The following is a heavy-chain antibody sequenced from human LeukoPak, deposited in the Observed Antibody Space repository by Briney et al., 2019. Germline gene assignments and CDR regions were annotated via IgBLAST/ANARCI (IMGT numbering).Heavy chain of an antibody. V-gene: IGHV3-15*01. D-gene: IGHD3-10*01. J-gene: IGHJ6*02. CDR3: TTWVRWLPKLGNYYYGMDV. CDR1: GFTFSNAW. CDR2: IKSKTDGVTT. Sequence: GGSLRLSCAASGFTFSNAWMSWVRQAPGKGLEWVGRIKSKTDGVTTDYAAPVKGRFTISRDDSKNTLYLQMNSLKTEDTAVYYCTTWVRWLPKLGNYYYGMDVWGQGTTVTVSS.